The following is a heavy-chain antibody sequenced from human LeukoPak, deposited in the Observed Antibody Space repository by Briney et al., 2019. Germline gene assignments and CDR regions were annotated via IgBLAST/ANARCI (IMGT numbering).Heavy chain of an antibody. D-gene: IGHD3-16*02. V-gene: IGHV1-18*01. CDR1: GYIFTSYG. CDR3: ARDLMVDLLGELSLYDY. J-gene: IGHJ4*02. CDR2: ISAYNGNT. Sequence: GASVKVSCKASGYIFTSYGISWVRQAPGQGLEWTGWISAYNGNTKYTQKLQGRVTMTTDTSTSTAYMELRSLRSDDTAVYYCARDLMVDLLGELSLYDYWGQGTLVTVSS.